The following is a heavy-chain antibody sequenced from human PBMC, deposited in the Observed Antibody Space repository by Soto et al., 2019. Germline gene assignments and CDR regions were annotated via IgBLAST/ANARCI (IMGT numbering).Heavy chain of an antibody. D-gene: IGHD1-26*01. J-gene: IGHJ4*02. CDR3: AKVPVGATGRFDY. CDR1: GFTFSNYA. V-gene: IGHV3-23*01. CDR2: ISGSGGST. Sequence: EAQLLESGGGLVQPGGSLRLSCAGSGFTFSNYAMSWVRQAPGKGLAWVSAISGSGGSTYYADSVKGRFTISRDNSKNTLYLQMNSLRAEDTALYYCAKVPVGATGRFDYWGQGTLVTVSS.